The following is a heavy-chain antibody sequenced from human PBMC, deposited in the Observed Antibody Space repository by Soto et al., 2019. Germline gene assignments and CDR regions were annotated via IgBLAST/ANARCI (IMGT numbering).Heavy chain of an antibody. Sequence: EVQLVESGGGLVKPGGSLRLSCAASGFTFSTYSMNWVRQAPGKGLEWVSSISSSSGYIYYADSVKGRFTISRDDAKNSLSLQMNSLRAEDTAVYYCARVRSYSYGQGYGMDVWGQGTTVTVFS. V-gene: IGHV3-21*01. CDR1: GFTFSTYS. D-gene: IGHD5-18*01. CDR3: ARVRSYSYGQGYGMDV. CDR2: ISSSSGYI. J-gene: IGHJ6*02.